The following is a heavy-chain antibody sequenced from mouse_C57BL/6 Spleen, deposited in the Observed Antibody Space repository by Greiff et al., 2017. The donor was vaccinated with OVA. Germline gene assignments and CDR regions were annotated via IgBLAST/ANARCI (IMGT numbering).Heavy chain of an antibody. CDR1: GYTFTDYE. CDR3: TRTMITRRVYYAMDY. J-gene: IGHJ4*01. CDR2: IDPETGGP. Sequence: QVQLQQSGAELVRPGASVTLSCKASGYTFTDYEMHWVKQTPVHGLEWIGAIDPETGGPAYNQKFKGKAILTADKSSSTAYIELRSLTSEDSAVYYCTRTMITRRVYYAMDYWGQGTSVTVSS. V-gene: IGHV1-15*01. D-gene: IGHD2-4*01.